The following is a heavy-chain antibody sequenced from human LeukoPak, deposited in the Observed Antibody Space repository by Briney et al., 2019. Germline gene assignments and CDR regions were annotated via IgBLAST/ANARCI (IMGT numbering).Heavy chain of an antibody. D-gene: IGHD6-19*01. CDR2: IWYDGSNK. Sequence: GGSLRLSCAASGFTFSSYGMHWVRQAPGKGLEWVAVIWYDGSNKYYADSVKGRFTISRDNSKNTLYLQMNSLRAEDTAVYYCAKAQYSSGWSLTYYFDYWGRGTLVTVSS. V-gene: IGHV3-33*06. CDR3: AKAQYSSGWSLTYYFDY. CDR1: GFTFSSYG. J-gene: IGHJ4*02.